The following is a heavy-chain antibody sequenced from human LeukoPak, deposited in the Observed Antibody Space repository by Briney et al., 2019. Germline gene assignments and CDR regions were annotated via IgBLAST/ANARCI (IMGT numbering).Heavy chain of an antibody. CDR2: IIPIFGTA. J-gene: IGHJ3*02. D-gene: IGHD6-13*01. CDR3: AATAAGTDSDAFDI. CDR1: GGTFSSYA. Sequence: SVKVSCKASGGTFSSYAISWVRQAPGQGLEWMGGIIPIFGTANYAQKFQGRVAITADESTSTAYMELSSLRSEDTAVYYCAATAAGTDSDAFDIWGQGTMVTVSS. V-gene: IGHV1-69*13.